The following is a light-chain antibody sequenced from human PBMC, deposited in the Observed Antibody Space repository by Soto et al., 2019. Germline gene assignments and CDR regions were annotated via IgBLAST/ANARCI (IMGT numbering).Light chain of an antibody. J-gene: IGLJ3*02. V-gene: IGLV1-44*01. CDR1: NSNIGRYS. CDR2: SDD. Sequence: QSVLTQPPSLSGTPGQRVTISCSGSNSNIGRYSVNWYQHFPGTAPKILIYSDDERHSGVTDRFSGSKSGTSASLAISGLQSEDEAEYYCAAWDDNLNGPLFGGGTKLTVL. CDR3: AAWDDNLNGPL.